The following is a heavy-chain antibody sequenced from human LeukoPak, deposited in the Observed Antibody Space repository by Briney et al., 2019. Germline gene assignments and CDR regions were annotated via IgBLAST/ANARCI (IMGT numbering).Heavy chain of an antibody. CDR1: GGSISGYH. CDR2: IYTCGST. V-gene: IGHV4-4*07. Sequence: SETLPLTCTVSGGSISGYHWSWIRQPAGKGLEWIGRIYTCGSTNYNPSLKSRVTMSVDTSKNQLSLKLISVTAADTAVYYCARDTNGVCYTWGKGTTVTVSS. CDR3: ARDTNGVCYT. J-gene: IGHJ6*04. D-gene: IGHD2-8*01.